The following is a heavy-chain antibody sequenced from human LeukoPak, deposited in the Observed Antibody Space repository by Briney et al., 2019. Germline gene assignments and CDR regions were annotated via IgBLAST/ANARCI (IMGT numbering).Heavy chain of an antibody. CDR1: GISVSGTF. Sequence: GGSLRLSCVASGISVSGTFMSWVRQAPGKGLEWVSTMYSGGATHYAASVKGRFSVSRDTVENTLYLQMDNLRVEDTAVYYCARVVTFELDYWGQGTPVLVSS. CDR2: MYSGGAT. J-gene: IGHJ4*02. CDR3: ARVVTFELDY. V-gene: IGHV3-53*01. D-gene: IGHD3-10*01.